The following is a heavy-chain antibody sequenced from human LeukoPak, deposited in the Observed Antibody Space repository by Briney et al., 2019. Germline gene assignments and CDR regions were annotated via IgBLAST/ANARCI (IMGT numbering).Heavy chain of an antibody. V-gene: IGHV3-66*01. J-gene: IGHJ4*02. CDR2: FYSGGTT. CDR3: ARLKGYFDY. D-gene: IGHD4/OR15-4a*01. Sequence: EGSLRLSCAASGFTVSSNYMSWVRQAPGKGLEWVSVFYSGGTTYYTDSVKGRFTISRDNSNNTLYLQMNSLRAEDTAVYYCARLKGYFDYWGQGTLVTVSS. CDR1: GFTVSSNY.